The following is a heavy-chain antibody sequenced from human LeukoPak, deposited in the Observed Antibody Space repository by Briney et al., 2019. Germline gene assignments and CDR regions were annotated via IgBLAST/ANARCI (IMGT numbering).Heavy chain of an antibody. J-gene: IGHJ4*02. CDR2: IYYSGST. CDR3: ASPRSAGLWFG. V-gene: IGHV4-59*01. CDR1: GGSISSYY. D-gene: IGHD3-10*01. Sequence: SETLSLTCTVSGGSISSYYWSWIRQPPGKGLEWIGYIYYSGSTNYNPSLKSRVIISVDTSKNQFSLKLSSVTAADTAVYYCASPRSAGLWFGWGQGTLVTVSS.